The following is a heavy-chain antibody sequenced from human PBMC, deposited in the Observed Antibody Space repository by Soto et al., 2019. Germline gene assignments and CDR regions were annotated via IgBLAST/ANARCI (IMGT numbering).Heavy chain of an antibody. V-gene: IGHV1-3*01. J-gene: IGHJ4*02. CDR3: ARDMSGTSYYYDSSGYPRNPFDY. CDR2: INAGNGNT. CDR1: GYTFTSYA. D-gene: IGHD3-22*01. Sequence: ASVKVSCKASGYTFTSYAMHWVRQAPGQRLEWMGWINAGNGNTKYSQKFQGRVTITRDTSASTAYMELSSLRSEDTAVYYCARDMSGTSYYYDSSGYPRNPFDYWGQGTLVTVSS.